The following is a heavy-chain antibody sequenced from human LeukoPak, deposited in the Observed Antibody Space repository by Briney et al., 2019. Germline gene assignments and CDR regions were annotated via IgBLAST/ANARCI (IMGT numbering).Heavy chain of an antibody. J-gene: IGHJ4*02. CDR1: VGTFSSYA. CDR3: ARGGVDSSGYYDY. Sequence: SVKVACKASVGTFSSYAIDWVRQAPAQGLEWMGGIIPIFGTSNYAQKFQGRVTITADESTSTAYMELSSLRSEDTAVYYCARGGVDSSGYYDYWGQGTLVTVSS. V-gene: IGHV1-69*13. CDR2: IIPIFGTS. D-gene: IGHD3-22*01.